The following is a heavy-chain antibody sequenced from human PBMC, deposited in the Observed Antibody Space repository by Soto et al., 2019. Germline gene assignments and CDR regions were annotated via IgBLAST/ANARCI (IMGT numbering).Heavy chain of an antibody. CDR2: IYPGDSDT. J-gene: IGHJ5*02. D-gene: IGHD3-22*01. CDR3: ARQTTYYYDSSGYRGWFDP. V-gene: IGHV5-51*01. Sequence: GESLKISCKGSGYSFTIYWIGWVRQMPGKGLEWMGIIYPGDSDTRYSPSFQGQVTISADKSISTAYLQWSSLKASDTAMYYCARQTTYYYDSSGYRGWFDPWGQGTLVTVSS. CDR1: GYSFTIYW.